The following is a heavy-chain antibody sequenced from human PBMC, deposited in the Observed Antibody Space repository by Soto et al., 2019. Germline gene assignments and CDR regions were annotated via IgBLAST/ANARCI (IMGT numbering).Heavy chain of an antibody. Sequence: ASGGVSSRASGYTFPSSGISWVLQAHGQGLEWMGWINTYNGNTNYAQSFQGRVTMTRDTSKSTVYMDVSSLRSEDTAVYYCSRVDPGETSPFKHRGQGTLVTVSS. J-gene: IGHJ4*02. CDR1: GYTFPSSG. V-gene: IGHV1-18*04. CDR2: INTYNGNT. D-gene: IGHD3-10*01. CDR3: SRVDPGETSPFKH.